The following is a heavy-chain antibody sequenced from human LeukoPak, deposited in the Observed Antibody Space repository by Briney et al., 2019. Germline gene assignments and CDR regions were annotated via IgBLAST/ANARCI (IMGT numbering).Heavy chain of an antibody. J-gene: IGHJ6*02. V-gene: IGHV3-21*01. CDR2: ISSSSSYI. CDR1: GFTFSSYS. Sequence: GGSLGLSCAASGFTFSSYSMNWARQAPGKGLEWVSSISSSSSYIYYADSVKGRFTISRDNAKNSLYLQMNSLRAEDTAVYYCARDGRDSSGWYPYYYGMDVWGQGTTVTVSS. D-gene: IGHD6-19*01. CDR3: ARDGRDSSGWYPYYYGMDV.